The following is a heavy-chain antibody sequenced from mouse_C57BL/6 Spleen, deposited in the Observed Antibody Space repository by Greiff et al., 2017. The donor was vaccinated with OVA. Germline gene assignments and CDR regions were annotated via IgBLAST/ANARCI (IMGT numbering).Heavy chain of an antibody. V-gene: IGHV10-3*01. CDR1: GFTFNTYA. D-gene: IGHD1-1*01. Sequence: EVQLVESGGGLVQPKGSLKLSCAASGFTFNTYAMHWVRQAPGKGLEWVARIRSKSSNYATYYADSVKDRFTISRDDSQSMLYLQMNNLKTEDTAMYYWVRGDYYGSSHWYFDVWGTGTTVTVSS. CDR2: IRSKSSNYAT. J-gene: IGHJ1*03. CDR3: VRGDYYGSSHWYFDV.